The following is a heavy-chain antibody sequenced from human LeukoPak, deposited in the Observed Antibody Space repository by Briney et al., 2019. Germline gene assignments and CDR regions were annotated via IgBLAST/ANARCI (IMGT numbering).Heavy chain of an antibody. CDR1: GGTFSSYA. Sequence: ASVKVSCKASGGTFSSYAISWVRQAPGQGLEWMGRIIPIFGTANYAQKFQGSVTITTDESTSTAYMELSSLRSEDTAVYYCAREGTIAAAGIFDYWGQGTLVTVSS. V-gene: IGHV1-69*05. CDR2: IIPIFGTA. CDR3: AREGTIAAAGIFDY. D-gene: IGHD6-13*01. J-gene: IGHJ4*02.